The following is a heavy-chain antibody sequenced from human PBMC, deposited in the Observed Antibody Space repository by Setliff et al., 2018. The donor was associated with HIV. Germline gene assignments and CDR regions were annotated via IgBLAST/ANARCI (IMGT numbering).Heavy chain of an antibody. V-gene: IGHV4-59*08. CDR3: ARAMRGVVVTNMYYYGMDV. CDR2: IYYSGST. D-gene: IGHD2-21*02. J-gene: IGHJ6*02. CDR1: GGSVSNYY. Sequence: PSETLSLTCTVSGGSVSNYYWSWIRQPPGKGLEWIAYIYYSGSTYYNPSLKSRVTISVDTSKNQFSLKLTSVTAADTAVYYCARAMRGVVVTNMYYYGMDVWGQGTTVTVSS.